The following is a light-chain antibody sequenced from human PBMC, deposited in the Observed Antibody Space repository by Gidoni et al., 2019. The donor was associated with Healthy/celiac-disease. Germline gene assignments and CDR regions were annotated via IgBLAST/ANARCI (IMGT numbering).Light chain of an antibody. CDR2: KDS. CDR3: QSADSSGTYQ. J-gene: IGLJ2*01. V-gene: IGLV3-25*03. Sequence: SYELTQPPSVSVSPGKKARITCSGDALPKQYAYWYQQKPGPPPVLVRYKDSERPSGIPERFSGSSSGTTVTLTISGVQAEDEADDYCQSADSSGTYQFGGGTKLTVL. CDR1: ALPKQY.